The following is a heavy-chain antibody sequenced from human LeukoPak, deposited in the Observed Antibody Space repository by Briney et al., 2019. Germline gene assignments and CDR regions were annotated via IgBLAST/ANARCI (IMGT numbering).Heavy chain of an antibody. D-gene: IGHD1-26*01. Sequence: ASVKVSCKASGYTFTGYYMHWVRQAPGQGLEWMGWINPNSGGTNYAQKFQGRVTMTEDTSTDTAYMELSSLRSEDTAVYYCATDGIVGATLPGLNFDYWGQGTLVTVSS. CDR3: ATDGIVGATLPGLNFDY. J-gene: IGHJ4*02. CDR2: INPNSGGT. CDR1: GYTFTGYY. V-gene: IGHV1-2*02.